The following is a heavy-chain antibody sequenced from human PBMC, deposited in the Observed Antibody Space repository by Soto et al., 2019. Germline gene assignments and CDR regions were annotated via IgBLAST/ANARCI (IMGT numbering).Heavy chain of an antibody. J-gene: IGHJ4*02. CDR3: RVTGVSEVDY. CDR2: LKPNSGGT. D-gene: IGHD2-8*01. Sequence: GASVKRSSKASGYTFHGYHIHWVRPAPGQGLESMGWLKPNSGGTNYAQNFQGRVTMTRDTSISTAYMELSGLRSDDTAVYYCRVTGVSEVDYWGQGTLVTVSS. CDR1: GYTFHGYH. V-gene: IGHV1-2*02.